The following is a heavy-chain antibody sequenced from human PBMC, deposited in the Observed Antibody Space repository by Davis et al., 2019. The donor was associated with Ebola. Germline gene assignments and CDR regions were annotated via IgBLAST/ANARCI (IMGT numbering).Heavy chain of an antibody. CDR1: GFTFSSYW. CDR3: ARSSYQPDY. CDR2: INPDGSFT. D-gene: IGHD2-2*01. Sequence: LSLTCAASGFTFSSYWMHWVRQAPGKGLVWVSRINPDGSFTDYADSVKGRFSISRDSTSNTLYLQMNGLRAEDTAVYYCARSSYQPDYWGQGTLVTVSS. J-gene: IGHJ4*02. V-gene: IGHV3-74*01.